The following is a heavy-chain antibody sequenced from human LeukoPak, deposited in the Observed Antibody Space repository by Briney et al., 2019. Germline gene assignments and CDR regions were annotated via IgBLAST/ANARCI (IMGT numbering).Heavy chain of an antibody. CDR3: ARDPLGDSTYYFDY. Sequence: GGSLRLSCAASGFTFSSYAMHWVRRAPGKGLEWVAVISYDGSNKYYADSVKGRFTISRDNSQNTLYLQMNSLRAEDTAVYYCARDPLGDSTYYFDYWGQGTLVTVSS. CDR2: ISYDGSNK. CDR1: GFTFSSYA. D-gene: IGHD2-21*01. V-gene: IGHV3-30*04. J-gene: IGHJ4*02.